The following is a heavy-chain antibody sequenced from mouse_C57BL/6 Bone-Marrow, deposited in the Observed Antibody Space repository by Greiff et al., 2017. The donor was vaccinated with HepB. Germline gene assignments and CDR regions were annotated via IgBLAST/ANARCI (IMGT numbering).Heavy chain of an antibody. V-gene: IGHV1-18*01. D-gene: IGHD1-1*01. CDR3: ARSPHYGSSVNWYFDV. Sequence: EVQLQQSGPELVKPGASVKIPCKASGYTFTDYNMDWVKQSHGKSLEWIGDINPNNGGTIYNQKFKGKATLAVDKSSSTAYMELRSLTSEDTAVYYCARSPHYGSSVNWYFDVWGTGTTVTVSS. J-gene: IGHJ1*03. CDR2: INPNNGGT. CDR1: GYTFTDYN.